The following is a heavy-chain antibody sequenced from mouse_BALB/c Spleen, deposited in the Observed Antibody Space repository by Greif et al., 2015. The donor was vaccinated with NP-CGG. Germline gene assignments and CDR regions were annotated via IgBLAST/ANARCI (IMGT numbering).Heavy chain of an antibody. CDR2: ISTYYGDA. Sequence: VQLQQSGAELVRPGVSVKISCKGSGYTFTDYAMHWVKQSHAKSLEWIGVISTYYGDASYNQKFKGKATMTVDKSSSTAYMELARLTSEDSAIYYCARPSLPPYAMDYWGQGTSVTVSS. D-gene: IGHD2-10*01. CDR3: ARPSLPPYAMDY. J-gene: IGHJ4*01. CDR1: GYTFTDYA. V-gene: IGHV1S137*01.